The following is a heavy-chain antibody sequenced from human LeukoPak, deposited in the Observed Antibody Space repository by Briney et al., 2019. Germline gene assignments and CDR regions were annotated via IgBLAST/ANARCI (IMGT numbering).Heavy chain of an antibody. CDR2: IGTAGDT. Sequence: GGSLRLSCAASGFTFSSYDMHWVRHATGKGLEWVSAIGTAGDTYYPGSVKGRFTISRENAKNSLYRQMNSLRAGDTAVYYCARLCSSTSCSGAFDIWGQGTMVTVSS. D-gene: IGHD2-2*01. CDR3: ARLCSSTSCSGAFDI. V-gene: IGHV3-13*04. J-gene: IGHJ3*02. CDR1: GFTFSSYD.